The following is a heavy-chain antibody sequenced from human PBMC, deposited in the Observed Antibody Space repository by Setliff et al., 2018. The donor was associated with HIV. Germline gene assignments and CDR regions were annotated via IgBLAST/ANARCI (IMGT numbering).Heavy chain of an antibody. J-gene: IGHJ6*03. CDR1: GFTFSNDV. Sequence: GGSLRLSCAASGFTFSNDVINWVRQAPGKGLEWISGISGSGVNSYYADSVKGRFTISRDNAKNSLYRQMNSLRAEDTAVYYCARDRGLGSSSPGRYYYVDVWGKGTTFTVSS. D-gene: IGHD6-13*01. CDR3: ARDRGLGSSSPGRYYYVDV. V-gene: IGHV3-23*01. CDR2: ISGSGVNS.